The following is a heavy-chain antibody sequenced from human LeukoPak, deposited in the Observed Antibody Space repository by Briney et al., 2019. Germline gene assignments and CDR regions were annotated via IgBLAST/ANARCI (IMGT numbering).Heavy chain of an antibody. D-gene: IGHD5-18*01. Sequence: ASVKVSCKASGYTFTNYGISWVRQAPGQGLEWMGGIIPMSGTVNNAQKFQGRVTITADKSTGTAYMELSSLRSDDTAVYYCARETGYAYGRAPLDYWGQGTLVTVSS. CDR2: IIPMSGTV. CDR3: ARETGYAYGRAPLDY. J-gene: IGHJ4*02. CDR1: GYTFTNYG. V-gene: IGHV1-69*06.